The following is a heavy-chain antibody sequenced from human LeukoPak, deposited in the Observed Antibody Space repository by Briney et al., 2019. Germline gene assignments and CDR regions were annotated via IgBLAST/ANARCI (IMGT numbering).Heavy chain of an antibody. J-gene: IGHJ4*02. CDR3: ARAGPSSSWHQFDY. CDR1: GFTVSNKY. Sequence: GGSLRLSCAASGFTVSNKYMTWVRQAPGKGLEWVSLIYSDGRTYYADSVKGRFTISRDNSKNTLYLQMNSLRAEETAVYYCARAGPSSSWHQFDYWGQGTLVTVSS. CDR2: IYSDGRT. V-gene: IGHV3-66*01. D-gene: IGHD6-13*01.